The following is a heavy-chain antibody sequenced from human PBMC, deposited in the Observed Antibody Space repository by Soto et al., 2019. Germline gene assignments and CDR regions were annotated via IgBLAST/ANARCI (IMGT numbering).Heavy chain of an antibody. CDR2: ISAYNGNT. D-gene: IGHD3-22*01. CDR3: ARDSSGYPGI. V-gene: IGHV1-18*01. J-gene: IGHJ3*02. CDR1: GYTFTSYA. Sequence: ASVKVSCKASGYTFTSYAMHWVRQAPGQRLEWMGWISAYNGNTNYAQKLQGRVTMTTDTSTSTAYMELRSLRSDDTAVYYCARDSSGYPGIWGQGTMVTVSS.